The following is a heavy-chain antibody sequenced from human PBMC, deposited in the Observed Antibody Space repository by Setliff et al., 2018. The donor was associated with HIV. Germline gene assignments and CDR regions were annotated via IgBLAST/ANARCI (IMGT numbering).Heavy chain of an antibody. D-gene: IGHD2-2*01. CDR3: ARASDPSHRMPPTNYYYYYMDV. V-gene: IGHV5-51*01. Sequence: GESLKISCKGSGYTFTNFWIGWVRQVPGKGLELMGIIYPGDSDTRYSPSFQGQVTISADKSISTAYLQWNSLKASDTAIYYCARASDPSHRMPPTNYYYYYMDVWGKGITVTVSS. J-gene: IGHJ6*03. CDR2: IYPGDSDT. CDR1: GYTFTNFW.